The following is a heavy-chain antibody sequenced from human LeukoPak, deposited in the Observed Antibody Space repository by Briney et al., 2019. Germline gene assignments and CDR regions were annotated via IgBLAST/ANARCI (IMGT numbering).Heavy chain of an antibody. CDR3: ARAISAWSYFYYMDV. Sequence: PSETLSLTCTVSGDPITSFYWSWIRHSPGKGLEWIGYFYYSRGTTYNPSLRSRATISAATSQNQFSLKLRSVTAADTAVYYCARAISAWSYFYYMDVWGKGTTVTVSS. V-gene: IGHV4-59*01. D-gene: IGHD6-19*01. J-gene: IGHJ6*03. CDR1: GDPITSFY. CDR2: FYYSRGT.